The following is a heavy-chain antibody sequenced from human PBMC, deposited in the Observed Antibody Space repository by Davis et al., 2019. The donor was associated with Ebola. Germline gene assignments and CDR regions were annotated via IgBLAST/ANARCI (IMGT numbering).Heavy chain of an antibody. J-gene: IGHJ6*02. Sequence: SVKVSCKASGFTFTSSAVQWVRQARGQRLEWIGWIVVGSGNTNYAQKFQERVTITRDMSTSTAYMELSSLRSEDTAVYYCARVGASYYYGMDVWGQGTTVTVSS. D-gene: IGHD1-26*01. V-gene: IGHV1-58*01. CDR2: IVVGSGNT. CDR3: ARVGASYYYGMDV. CDR1: GFTFTSSA.